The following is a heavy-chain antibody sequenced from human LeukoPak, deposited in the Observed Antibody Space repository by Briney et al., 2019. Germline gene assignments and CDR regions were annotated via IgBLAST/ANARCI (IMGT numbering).Heavy chain of an antibody. CDR2: IISSGGST. CDR1: GFTFSSFA. J-gene: IGHJ4*02. Sequence: GGPLRLSCAASGFTFSSFAMHGVRQFPGRGLEYFSSIISSGGSTYYANSVKGRFTISRDNSKNTLYLQMGSLRTEDMAIYYCARGPDVVLVSRWSFFDYWGQGTLVTVSS. CDR3: ARGPDVVLVSRWSFFDY. V-gene: IGHV3-64*01. D-gene: IGHD2-8*02.